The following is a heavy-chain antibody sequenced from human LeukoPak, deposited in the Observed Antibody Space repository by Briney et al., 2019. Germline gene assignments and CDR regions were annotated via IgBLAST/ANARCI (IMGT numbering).Heavy chain of an antibody. CDR3: ATRYSNYGGWDY. V-gene: IGHV1-18*01. CDR2: ISAYNGNT. CDR1: GDTFSNHP. Sequence: ASVKVSCKASGDTFSNHPISWVRQAPGQGLEWMGWISAYNGNTNYAQKLQGRVTMTTDTSTSTAYMELRSLRSDDTAVYYCATRYSNYGGWDYWGQGTLVTVSS. J-gene: IGHJ4*02. D-gene: IGHD4-11*01.